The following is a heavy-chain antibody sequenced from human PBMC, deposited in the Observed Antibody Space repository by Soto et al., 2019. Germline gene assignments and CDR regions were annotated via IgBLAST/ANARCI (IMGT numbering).Heavy chain of an antibody. CDR3: ARDRSSSSSPITNWFDP. J-gene: IGHJ5*02. CDR1: GYTFTSYY. CDR2: INPSGGST. Sequence: GASVKVSCKASGYTFTSYYMHWVRQAPGQGLEWMGIINPSGGSTSYAQKFQGRVTMTRDTSTSTVYMELSSLRSEDTAVYYCARDRSSSSSPITNWFDPWGQGTLVTVSS. D-gene: IGHD6-6*01. V-gene: IGHV1-46*01.